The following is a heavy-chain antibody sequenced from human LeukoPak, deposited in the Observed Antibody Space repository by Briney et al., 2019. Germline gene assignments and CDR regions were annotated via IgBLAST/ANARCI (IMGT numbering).Heavy chain of an antibody. CDR1: GYTFTGYY. CDR2: INPSGGST. CDR3: ARFASLYSRSWYYAFDI. Sequence: GASVKVSCKASGYTFTGYYMHWVRQAPGQGLEWMGWINPSGGSTTYAQKFQGRVTMTRDTSTSTVYMELSSLRSEDTAVYYCARFASLYSRSWYYAFDIWGQGTMVTVSS. J-gene: IGHJ3*02. D-gene: IGHD6-13*01. V-gene: IGHV1-46*01.